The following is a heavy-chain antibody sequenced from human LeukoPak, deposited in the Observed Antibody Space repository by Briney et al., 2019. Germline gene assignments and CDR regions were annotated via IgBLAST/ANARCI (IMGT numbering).Heavy chain of an antibody. CDR1: GFTFSGSA. CDR2: IRSRANTYAT. V-gene: IGHV3-73*01. CDR3: ARALRGYHDSSGYYPHWFDP. D-gene: IGHD3-22*01. J-gene: IGHJ5*02. Sequence: GGSLRLSCAASGFTFSGSAIHWVRQASGKGLEWVGRIRSRANTYATAYAASVKGRFTISRDDSKNTAYLQMNSLRAEDTAVYYCARALRGYHDSSGYYPHWFDPWGQGTLVTVSS.